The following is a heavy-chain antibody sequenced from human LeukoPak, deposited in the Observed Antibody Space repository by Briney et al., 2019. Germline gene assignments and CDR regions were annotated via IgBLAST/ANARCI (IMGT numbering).Heavy chain of an antibody. CDR1: GFTFSSYA. CDR2: ISYDGSNK. D-gene: IGHD1-26*01. Sequence: PGGSLRLSCAASGFTFSSYAMHWVRQAPGKGLEWVAVISYDGSNKYYADSVKGRFTISRDNSKNTLYLQMNSLRAEDTAVYYCARWEPDWECFDYWGQGTLVTVSS. V-gene: IGHV3-30-3*01. J-gene: IGHJ4*02. CDR3: ARWEPDWECFDY.